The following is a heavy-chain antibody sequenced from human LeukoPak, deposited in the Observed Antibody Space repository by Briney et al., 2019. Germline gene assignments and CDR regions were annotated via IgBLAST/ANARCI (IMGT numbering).Heavy chain of an antibody. J-gene: IGHJ4*02. CDR3: GRDDH. Sequence: GGSLRLSCAASGFTFSSYAMSWVRQAPGKGLEWVAIISYDESKKDHADSVKGRFTISRDNSKNTLYLQMNSLRAEDTAVYYCGRDDHWGQGTLVTVSS. CDR2: ISYDESKK. CDR1: GFTFSSYA. V-gene: IGHV3-30*04.